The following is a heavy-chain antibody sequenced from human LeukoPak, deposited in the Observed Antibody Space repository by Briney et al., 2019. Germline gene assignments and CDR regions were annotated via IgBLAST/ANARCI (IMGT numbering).Heavy chain of an antibody. Sequence: ASVKVSCKASGYTFTSYYMHWVRQAPGQGLEWMGIINPSGGSTSYAQKFQGRVTMTRDMSTSTVYMELSSLRSEDTAVYYCAKKGDYVWGSYRPFDYWGQGTLVTVSS. CDR3: AKKGDYVWGSYRPFDY. CDR2: INPSGGST. D-gene: IGHD3-16*02. J-gene: IGHJ4*02. V-gene: IGHV1-46*01. CDR1: GYTFTSYY.